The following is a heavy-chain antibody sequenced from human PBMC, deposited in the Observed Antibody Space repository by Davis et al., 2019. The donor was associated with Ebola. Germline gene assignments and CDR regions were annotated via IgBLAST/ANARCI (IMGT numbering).Heavy chain of an antibody. D-gene: IGHD3-3*01. CDR1: VFAFGDYA. CDR3: AKDVGDYDFWSGYPDY. Sequence: SLKLSCAGSVFAFGDYAMHWVRHAPGKGLEWVSGISWNSDSIVYADSVKGRFTISRDNAKNSLYLQMNSLRGEDTALYYCAKDVGDYDFWSGYPDYWGQGTLVTVSS. J-gene: IGHJ4*02. CDR2: ISWNSDSI. V-gene: IGHV3-9*01.